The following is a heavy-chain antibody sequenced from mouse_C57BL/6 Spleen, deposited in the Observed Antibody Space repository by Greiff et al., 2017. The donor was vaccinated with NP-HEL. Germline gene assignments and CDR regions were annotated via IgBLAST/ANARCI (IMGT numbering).Heavy chain of an antibody. CDR2: IYPGGGYT. CDR1: GYTFTNYW. J-gene: IGHJ2*01. CDR3: ARKGDDYFDY. V-gene: IGHV1-63*01. D-gene: IGHD3-3*01. Sequence: QVQLQQSGAELVRPGTSVKMSCKASGYTFTNYWIGWAKQRPGHGLEWIGDIYPGGGYTNYNEKFKGKATLTADKSSSTAYMQFSSLTSEDSAIYYCARKGDDYFDYWGQGTTLTVSS.